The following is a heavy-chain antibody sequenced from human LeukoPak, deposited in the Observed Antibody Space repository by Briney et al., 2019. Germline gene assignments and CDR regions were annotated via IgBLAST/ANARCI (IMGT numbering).Heavy chain of an antibody. J-gene: IGHJ5*02. D-gene: IGHD3-10*01. CDR1: GGSISDYH. V-gene: IGHV4-4*07. CDR3: ARDQRVAPGSLFNWFNL. Sequence: SETLSLTCTASGGSISDYHWAWIRQPAGKGLEWIGRVFASGSANYNVFLKSRVTMSVDTAKNQFSLNLTSVTAADTGMYYCARDQRVAPGSLFNWFNLWGQGTLVTVSS. CDR2: VFASGSA.